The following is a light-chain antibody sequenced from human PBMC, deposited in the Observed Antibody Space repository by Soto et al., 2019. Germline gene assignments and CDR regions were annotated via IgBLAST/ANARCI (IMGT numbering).Light chain of an antibody. V-gene: IGKV1-39*01. Sequence: DIQMTQSPSSLSASVGDRVTIAGAASQNINAYLNWYHQKSGKAPKLLIYAASTLRSGVPSRFSGSGAGTDFTLTITNLQPEDFGTFYCQQTYDTLTWSFGRGTRLEIK. CDR2: AAS. CDR1: QNINAY. J-gene: IGKJ5*01. CDR3: QQTYDTLTWS.